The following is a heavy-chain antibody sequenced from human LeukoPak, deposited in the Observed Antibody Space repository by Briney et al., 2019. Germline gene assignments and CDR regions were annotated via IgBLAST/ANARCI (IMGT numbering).Heavy chain of an antibody. J-gene: IGHJ4*02. CDR3: ARDSPYYYDSSGYYGHDY. V-gene: IGHV3-9*01. CDR2: ISWNSGSI. CDR1: GFTFDDYA. Sequence: PGGSLRLSCAASGFTFDDYAMHWVRQAPGKGLEWVSGISWNSGSIGYADSVKGRFTISRDNAKNSLYLQMNSLRAEDTAVYYCARDSPYYYDSSGYYGHDYWGQGTLVTVSS. D-gene: IGHD3-22*01.